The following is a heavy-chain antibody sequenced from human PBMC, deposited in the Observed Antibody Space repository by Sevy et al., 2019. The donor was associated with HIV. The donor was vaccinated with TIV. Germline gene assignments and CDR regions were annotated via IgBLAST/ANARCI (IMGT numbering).Heavy chain of an antibody. J-gene: IGHJ4*02. Sequence: SDTLSLTCTVSGGSIGSNSFYWGWIRQPPGKELEWIGTVSYGGSTYYNPSLRSRVTISVDASKKQFSLKLSSVTAAETAVYYCARQKVRSAYYYDTSGRQGKADFDSWGQGTLVTVSS. CDR1: GGSIGSNSFY. D-gene: IGHD3-22*01. CDR3: ARQKVRSAYYYDTSGRQGKADFDS. CDR2: VSYGGST. V-gene: IGHV4-39*01.